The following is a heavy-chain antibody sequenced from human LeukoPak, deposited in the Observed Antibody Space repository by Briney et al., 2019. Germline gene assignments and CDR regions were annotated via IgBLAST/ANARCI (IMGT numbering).Heavy chain of an antibody. J-gene: IGHJ4*02. Sequence: SVKVSCKASGYTFTGYYMHWVRQAPGQGLEWMGWINPNSGGTNYAQKFQGRVTMTRDTSISTAYMELSRLRSDDTAVYYCARDRRVDYDFWSGYYRHYFDYWGQGTLVTVSS. CDR1: GYTFTGYY. D-gene: IGHD3-3*01. CDR3: ARDRRVDYDFWSGYYRHYFDY. CDR2: INPNSGGT. V-gene: IGHV1-2*02.